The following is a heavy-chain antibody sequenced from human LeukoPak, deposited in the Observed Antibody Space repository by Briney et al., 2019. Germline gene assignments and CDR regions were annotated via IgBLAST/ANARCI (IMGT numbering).Heavy chain of an antibody. V-gene: IGHV3-23*01. J-gene: IGHJ1*01. Sequence: GGSLRLSCAASGFTFSSYAMSWVRQAPGKGLEWVSTISGSGGSTYYADSVKGRFTISRDNSKNTLYLQMNSLRAEDTAVYYCAKVASSGWFAEYFQHWGQGTLVTVSS. CDR2: ISGSGGST. CDR3: AKVASSGWFAEYFQH. CDR1: GFTFSSYA. D-gene: IGHD6-19*01.